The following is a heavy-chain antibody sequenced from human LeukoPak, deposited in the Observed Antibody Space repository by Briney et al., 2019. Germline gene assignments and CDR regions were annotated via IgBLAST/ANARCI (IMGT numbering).Heavy chain of an antibody. V-gene: IGHV3-9*01. CDR1: GFTFDDYA. J-gene: IGHJ4*02. Sequence: GGSLRLSCAASGFTFDDYAMHWVRQAPGKGLEWVSGISWNSGSIGYADSVKGRFTISRDNAKNSLYLQMNSLRAEDTALYYCAKDIGGSGWYYFDYWGQRTLVTASS. D-gene: IGHD6-19*01. CDR2: ISWNSGSI. CDR3: AKDIGGSGWYYFDY.